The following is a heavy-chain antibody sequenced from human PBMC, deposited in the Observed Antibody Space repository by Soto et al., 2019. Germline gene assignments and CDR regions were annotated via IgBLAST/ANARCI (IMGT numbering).Heavy chain of an antibody. CDR1: GYTFTHYY. V-gene: IGHV1-46*01. Sequence: QVQLVQSGAEVKKPGASVKVSCRTSGYTFTHYYIHWVRQAPGQGLELLGIINPARGSTNYAQDFQGRVTLTMDTSTTTVYMELSGLRAEDTAIFYCARDLAAGDHWGQGTLVTVSS. D-gene: IGHD6-13*01. J-gene: IGHJ4*02. CDR3: ARDLAAGDH. CDR2: INPARGST.